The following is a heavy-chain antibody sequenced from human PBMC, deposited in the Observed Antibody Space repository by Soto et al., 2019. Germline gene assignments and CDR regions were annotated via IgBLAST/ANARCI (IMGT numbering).Heavy chain of an antibody. CDR1: GFTFSSNW. D-gene: IGHD6-13*01. J-gene: IGHJ5*02. CDR3: ATVPWTAAAS. V-gene: IGHV3-7*01. Sequence: EVQLVESGGGLVQPGGSLRLSCAASGFTFSSNWMSWVRQAPGKGLEWVATIKPDGSEQDYVESVKGRFTISRDNAKNSVHLQMNSLRAEDTAVYYCATVPWTAAASWGQGTLVTVSS. CDR2: IKPDGSEQ.